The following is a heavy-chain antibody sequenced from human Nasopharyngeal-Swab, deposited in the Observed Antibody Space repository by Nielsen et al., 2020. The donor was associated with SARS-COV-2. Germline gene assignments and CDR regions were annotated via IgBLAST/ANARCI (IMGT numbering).Heavy chain of an antibody. Sequence: GESLKISCAASGFTFSGSAMHWVRQASGKGLEWVGRIRSKANSYATAYAASVKGRFTISRDDSKNTAHLQMNSLKTEDTAVYYCTRSMAGGYWGQGTLVTVSS. CDR3: TRSMAGGY. V-gene: IGHV3-73*01. CDR2: IRSKANSYAT. J-gene: IGHJ4*02. D-gene: IGHD2/OR15-2a*01. CDR1: GFTFSGSA.